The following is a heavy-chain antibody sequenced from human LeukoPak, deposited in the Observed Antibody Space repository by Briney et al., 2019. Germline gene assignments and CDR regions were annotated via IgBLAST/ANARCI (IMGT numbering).Heavy chain of an antibody. CDR3: ARVQVRIGGVDK. V-gene: IGHV1-2*02. J-gene: IGHJ4*02. D-gene: IGHD1-26*01. CDR1: GYTFTGYY. CDR2: INPNSGGT. Sequence: ASVKVSCKASGYTFTGYYMHWVRQAPGQGLEWMGWINPNSGGTNYAQKFQGRVTMTRDTSISTAYMELSRLRSDDTAVYYCARVQVRIGGVDKWGQGTLVTVSS.